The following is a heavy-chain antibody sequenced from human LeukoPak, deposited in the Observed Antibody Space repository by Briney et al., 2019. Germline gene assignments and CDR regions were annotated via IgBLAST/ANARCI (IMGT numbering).Heavy chain of an antibody. Sequence: SQTLSLTCAISGDSVSSNNAAWNWIRQSPSRGLEWLGRTYYRSKWYNEYAVSVKSRITINSDTSKSQFSLQLNSVTPEDTAVYYCARVGGDYYYGMDVWGQGTTVTVSS. V-gene: IGHV6-1*01. CDR1: GDSVSSNNAA. J-gene: IGHJ6*02. CDR2: TYYRSKWYN. CDR3: ARVGGDYYYGMDV. D-gene: IGHD4-17*01.